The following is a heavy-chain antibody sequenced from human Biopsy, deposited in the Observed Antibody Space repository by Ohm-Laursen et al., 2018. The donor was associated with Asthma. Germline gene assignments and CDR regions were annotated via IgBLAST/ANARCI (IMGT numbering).Heavy chain of an antibody. J-gene: IGHJ6*02. D-gene: IGHD4-17*01. CDR3: ARVASYGDLYFGIDV. CDR1: GASIRSPDHH. Sequence: SQTLSLTCTVSGASIRSPDHHWSWIRQSPGKGLEWIGFVFYSGTTHYSRSLERRLYISIDTARNEFSMSLRSLTAAETAVYFCARVASYGDLYFGIDVWGPGTTVSVS. V-gene: IGHV4-30-4*01. CDR2: VFYSGTT.